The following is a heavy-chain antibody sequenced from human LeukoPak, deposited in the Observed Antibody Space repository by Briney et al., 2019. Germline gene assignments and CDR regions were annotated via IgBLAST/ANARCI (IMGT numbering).Heavy chain of an antibody. CDR1: GYTFTSYI. V-gene: IGHV7-4-1*02. CDR2: INTNTGNP. D-gene: IGHD3-10*01. J-gene: IGHJ3*02. Sequence: ASVKVSCKASGYTFTSYIMNWVRQAPGQGLEWMGWINTNTGNPTYAQGFTGRFVFSLDTSVSTAYLQISSLKAEDTAVYYCARHYGSGSWNAFGIWGQGTMVTVSS. CDR3: ARHYGSGSWNAFGI.